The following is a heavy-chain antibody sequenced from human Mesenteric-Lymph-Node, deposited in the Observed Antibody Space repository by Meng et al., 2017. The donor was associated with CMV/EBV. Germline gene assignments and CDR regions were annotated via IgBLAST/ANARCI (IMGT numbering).Heavy chain of an antibody. Sequence: GASLKISCGASGFTFSDHYMDWVRQAPGKGLEWVGRIRGKSRSYTTEYAASVKGRFTISRDDSEKSLYLQMNSLKTEDTAVYYCGRVTGVSWGYGLDVWGQGTTVTVSS. J-gene: IGHJ6*02. CDR3: GRVTGVSWGYGLDV. D-gene: IGHD3-16*01. V-gene: IGHV3-72*01. CDR1: GFTFSDHY. CDR2: IRGKSRSYTT.